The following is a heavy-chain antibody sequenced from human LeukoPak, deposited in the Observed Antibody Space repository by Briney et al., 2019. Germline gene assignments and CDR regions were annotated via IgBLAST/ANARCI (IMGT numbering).Heavy chain of an antibody. CDR1: GGSIFIGGSY. D-gene: IGHD3-16*01. CDR3: ARHRGGWDAFDI. CDR2: VDYSGST. Sequence: SETLSLTCTVFGGSIFIGGSYWGWFRQPPGKGLGWFGIVDYSGSTYYSPSLKSRVTVSVDTSNNQFSLKWSSVTAADTAVYYCARHRGGWDAFDIWGQGTVVPVSS. V-gene: IGHV4-39*01. J-gene: IGHJ3*02.